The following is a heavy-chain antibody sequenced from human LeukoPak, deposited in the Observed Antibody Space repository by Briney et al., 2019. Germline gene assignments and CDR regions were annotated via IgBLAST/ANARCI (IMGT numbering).Heavy chain of an antibody. CDR1: GFTFSSYW. CDR3: ARSDFWSGYHRGYFDY. Sequence: PGGSLRLSCAASGFTFSSYWMTWVRQAPGKGLEWVAKIKQDGSGKYYVDSVKGRFTISRDNAKNSLYLQMNSLRAEDTAVYYCARSDFWSGYHRGYFDYWGQGTLVAVSS. J-gene: IGHJ4*02. CDR2: IKQDGSGK. V-gene: IGHV3-7*05. D-gene: IGHD3-3*01.